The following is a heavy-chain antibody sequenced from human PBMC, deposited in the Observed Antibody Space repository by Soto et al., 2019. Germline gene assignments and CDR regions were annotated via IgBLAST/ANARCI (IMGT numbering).Heavy chain of an antibody. CDR3: ARGGWVGVAGSAAFDM. J-gene: IGHJ3*02. Sequence: QLHLVQSGAVVKKPGASVTVSCSASGYPVTAYYMHWVRQAPGRGLERKGGINPATGAAKYTQTIHGRVTLPRDTSTSTVFTELSGLTSEDTAVFYCARGGWVGVAGSAAFDMWGQGTLVTVSS. CDR2: INPATGAA. D-gene: IGHD3-3*01. V-gene: IGHV1-2*02. CDR1: GYPVTAYY.